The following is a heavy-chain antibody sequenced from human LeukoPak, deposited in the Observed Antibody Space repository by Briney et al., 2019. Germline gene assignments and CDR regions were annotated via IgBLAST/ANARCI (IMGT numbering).Heavy chain of an antibody. V-gene: IGHV3-23*01. CDR1: GFTFSSYA. CDR2: ISGSGGST. CDR3: ARDRSTSSNSIYYFDY. J-gene: IGHJ4*02. D-gene: IGHD2-2*01. Sequence: GGSLRLSCAASGFTFSSYAMSWVRQAPGKGLEWVSAISGSGGSTYYADSVKGRFTISRDNAKNSLYLQMNSLRAEDTAVYYCARDRSTSSNSIYYFDYWGQGTLVTVSS.